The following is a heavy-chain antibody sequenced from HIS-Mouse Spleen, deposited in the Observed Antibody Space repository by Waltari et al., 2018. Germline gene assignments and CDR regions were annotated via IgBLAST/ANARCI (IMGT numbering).Heavy chain of an antibody. V-gene: IGHV4-39*07. D-gene: IGHD6-13*01. CDR2: IYYSGST. CDR1: GGPISSSRYY. J-gene: IGHJ2*01. Sequence: QLQLQESGPGLVKPSETLSLTCTVSGGPISSSRYYLGWIRHPPGTGLGWIGSIYYSGSTYYNPSLKSRVTISVDTSKNQFSLKLSSVTAADTAVHYCAREIPYSSSWYDWYFDLWGRGTLVTVSS. CDR3: AREIPYSSSWYDWYFDL.